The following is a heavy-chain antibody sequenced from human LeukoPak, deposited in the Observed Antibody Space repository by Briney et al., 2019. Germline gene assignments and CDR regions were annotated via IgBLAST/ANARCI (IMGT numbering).Heavy chain of an antibody. CDR3: ARDLRGDYDFWSGRFPID. Sequence: PGGSLRLSCEASGFTFSHYAMHWVRQAPGKGLEWVAVMSSDGNKNYYAGSVKGRFTISRDNSKDTLYLEMHSLIREDTAVYYCARDLRGDYDFWSGRFPIDWGRGTLVTVPS. D-gene: IGHD3-3*01. V-gene: IGHV3-30*04. CDR2: MSSDGNKN. J-gene: IGHJ4*02. CDR1: GFTFSHYA.